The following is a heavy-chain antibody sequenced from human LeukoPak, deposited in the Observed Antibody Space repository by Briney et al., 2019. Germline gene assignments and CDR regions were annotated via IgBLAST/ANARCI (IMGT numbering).Heavy chain of an antibody. D-gene: IGHD3-22*01. CDR1: GDSFSSSSHY. CDR3: ARENDSSGLRY. CDR2: IRNSGNT. V-gene: IGHV4-39*07. J-gene: IGHJ4*02. Sequence: SETLSLTCTVSGDSFSSSSHYWGWLRQPPGRGLEWIGSIRNSGNTYYSPSLKSRVTISVDTSKNQFSLKLSSVTAADTAVYYCARENDSSGLRYWGQGTLVTVSS.